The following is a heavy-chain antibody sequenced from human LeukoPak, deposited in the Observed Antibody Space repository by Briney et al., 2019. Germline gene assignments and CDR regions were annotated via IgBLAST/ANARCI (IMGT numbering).Heavy chain of an antibody. V-gene: IGHV1-69*04. CDR2: IIPILGIA. CDR3: ARDLWQQLPDY. CDR1: GGTFGSYT. J-gene: IGHJ4*02. Sequence: ASVKVSCKASGGTFGSYTISWVRQAPGQGLEWMGRIIPILGIANYAQKFQGRVTITADKSTSTAYMELSSLRSEDTAVYYCARDLWQQLPDYWGQGTLVTVSS. D-gene: IGHD6-13*01.